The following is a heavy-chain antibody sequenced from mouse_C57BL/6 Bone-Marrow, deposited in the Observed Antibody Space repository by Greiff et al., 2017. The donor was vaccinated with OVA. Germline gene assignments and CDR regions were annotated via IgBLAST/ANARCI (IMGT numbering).Heavy chain of an antibody. J-gene: IGHJ2*01. CDR1: GYTFTSYD. D-gene: IGHD1-1*01. CDR2: IYPRDGSN. V-gene: IGHV1-85*01. CDR3: AREDETTVP. Sequence: QVQLQQSGPELVKPGASVKLSCKASGYTFTSYDINWVKQRPGQGLEWIGWIYPRDGSNKYNEKFKGKATLTVDTSASTAYRELHSLTSEDSAVYFWAREDETTVPWGQGTTLTVSS.